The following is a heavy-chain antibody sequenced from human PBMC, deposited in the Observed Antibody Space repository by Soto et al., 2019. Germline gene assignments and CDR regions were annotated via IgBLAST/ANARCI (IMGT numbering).Heavy chain of an antibody. V-gene: IGHV3-74*01. D-gene: IGHD4-4*01. Sequence: GGSLRLSCAASVFTFSSYWMHWVRQAPGKGLVWVSRINSDGSSTSYADSVKGRFTISRDNAKNTLYLQMNSLRAEDTAVYYCARGNVPSTVNNYYYGMDVWGQGTTVTVSS. CDR2: INSDGSST. J-gene: IGHJ6*02. CDR3: ARGNVPSTVNNYYYGMDV. CDR1: VFTFSSYW.